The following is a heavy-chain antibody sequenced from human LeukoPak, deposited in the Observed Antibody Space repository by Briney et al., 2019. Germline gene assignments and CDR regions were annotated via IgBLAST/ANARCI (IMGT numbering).Heavy chain of an antibody. J-gene: IGHJ6*02. CDR3: ARDLLSSGYYGVMDV. V-gene: IGHV3-30*04. CDR1: GFTFSSYA. Sequence: GGSLRLSCAASGFTFSSYAMHWVRQAPGKGLEWVAVISYDGSNKYYADSVKGRFTISRDNSKNTLYLQMNSLRAEDTAVYYCARDLLSSGYYGVMDVWGQGTTVTVPS. D-gene: IGHD3-22*01. CDR2: ISYDGSNK.